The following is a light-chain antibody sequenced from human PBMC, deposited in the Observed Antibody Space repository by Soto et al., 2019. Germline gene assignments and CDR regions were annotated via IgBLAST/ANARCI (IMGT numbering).Light chain of an antibody. V-gene: IGLV1-40*01. CDR1: SSNIGAGFD. CDR2: GNI. J-gene: IGLJ1*01. CDR3: QSYDSSLSGYV. Sequence: QSVLTQPPSVSGAPGQRVTISCTGNSSNIGAGFDVQWYQQLPGTAPKLLIYGNINRPSGVPNRFSGSKSDTSASLAITGLQAEDEADYYCQSYDSSLSGYVFGIGTKVTVL.